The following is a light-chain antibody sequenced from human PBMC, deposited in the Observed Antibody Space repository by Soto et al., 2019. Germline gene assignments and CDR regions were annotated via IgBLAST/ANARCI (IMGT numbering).Light chain of an antibody. CDR3: QQYGSSVGGT. V-gene: IGKV3-20*01. J-gene: IGKJ4*01. CDR2: DVS. Sequence: EIVLTQFPGTLSSSPGERATLSCRASQSVSSNYLAWYQQKPGQAPSLLIYDVSSRVVGIPDSFNGGRSGTDFTPPSTRLQPEDSAVSYCQQYGSSVGGTFGGGTRVEIK. CDR1: QSVSSNY.